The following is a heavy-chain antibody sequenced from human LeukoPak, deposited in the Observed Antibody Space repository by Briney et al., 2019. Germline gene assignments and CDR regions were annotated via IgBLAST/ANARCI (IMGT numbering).Heavy chain of an antibody. Sequence: PSETLSLTCTVFGGSIRSSDDYWGWIRQPPGKGLEWIGSIHYGGITYYNPSLKSRVTISVDTSKNQFSLKLSSVTAADPAVYYCARRGSSGFLYYFDYWGQGILVTVSS. J-gene: IGHJ4*02. CDR2: IHYGGIT. D-gene: IGHD6-19*01. CDR1: GGSIRSSDDY. V-gene: IGHV4-39*01. CDR3: ARRGSSGFLYYFDY.